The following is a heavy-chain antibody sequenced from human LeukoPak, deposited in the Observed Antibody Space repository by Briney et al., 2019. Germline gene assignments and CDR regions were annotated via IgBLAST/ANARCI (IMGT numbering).Heavy chain of an antibody. V-gene: IGHV3-30*02. J-gene: IGHJ4*02. Sequence: GGSLRLSCAASGFTXXXXXXHWVRQAPGXXXXXXXXXWYDGSNKYYVDSVKGRFTISRDNSKNTLYLQMNSMRAEDTAVYYCARVSPPYQLLYGEFDYWGQGTLVTVSS. D-gene: IGHD2-2*02. CDR2: XWYDGSNK. CDR3: ARVSPPYQLLYGEFDY. CDR1: GFTXXXXX.